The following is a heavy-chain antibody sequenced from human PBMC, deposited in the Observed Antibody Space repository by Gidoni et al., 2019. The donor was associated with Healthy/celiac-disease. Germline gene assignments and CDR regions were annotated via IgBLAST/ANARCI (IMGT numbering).Heavy chain of an antibody. CDR3: ARRVVEMATMGYFDY. J-gene: IGHJ4*02. V-gene: IGHV4-59*08. Sequence: QVQLQESGPGLVKPSETLSLTCTVSVGSISSYYWSWIRQPPGKGLEWIGYIYYSGSTNYNPSLKSRVTISVDTSKNQFSMKLSSVTAADTAVYYCARRVVEMATMGYFDYWGQGTLVTVSS. D-gene: IGHD5-12*01. CDR1: VGSISSYY. CDR2: IYYSGST.